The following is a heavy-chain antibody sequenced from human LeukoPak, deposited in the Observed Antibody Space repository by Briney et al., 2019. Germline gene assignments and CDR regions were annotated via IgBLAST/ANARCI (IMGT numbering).Heavy chain of an antibody. CDR2: IYYSGST. J-gene: IGHJ4*02. V-gene: IGHV4-59*01. CDR3: ARATFLTGAFDY. Sequence: PSETLSLTCTVSGGSTSSYYWSWIRQPPGKGLEWIGYIYYSGSTNYNPSLKSRVTISVDTSKNQFSLKLSSVTAADTAVYYCARATFLTGAFDYWGQGTLVTVSS. CDR1: GGSTSSYY. D-gene: IGHD2/OR15-2a*01.